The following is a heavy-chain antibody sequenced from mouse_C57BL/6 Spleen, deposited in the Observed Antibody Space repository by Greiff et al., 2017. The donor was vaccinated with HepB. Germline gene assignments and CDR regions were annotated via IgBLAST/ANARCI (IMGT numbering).Heavy chain of an antibody. CDR3: ASDGYYGYEEFAY. D-gene: IGHD2-2*01. V-gene: IGHV3-6*01. Sequence: EVKLLESGPGLVKPSQSLSLTCSVTGYSITSGYYWNWIRQFPGNKLEWMGYISYDGSNNYNPSLKNRISITRDTPKNQFYMKVKSVTTEDTDTYYCASDGYYGYEEFAYWGQGTLVTVSA. J-gene: IGHJ3*01. CDR1: GYSITSGYY. CDR2: ISYDGSN.